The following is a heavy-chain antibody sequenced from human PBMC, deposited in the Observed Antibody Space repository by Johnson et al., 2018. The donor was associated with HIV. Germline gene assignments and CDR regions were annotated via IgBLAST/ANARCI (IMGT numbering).Heavy chain of an antibody. V-gene: IGHV3-11*04. Sequence: QVQLVESGGGLVKPGGSLRLSCAASGFTFSDHYMSWIRQAPGKGLEWISHISSSGSTTYAADSVKGRLIISRDNAKNSLFLQMNSLRVDDTAVYYCARGLITMIVVVTFDAFDIWGQGTMVTVSS. D-gene: IGHD3-22*01. J-gene: IGHJ3*02. CDR3: ARGLITMIVVVTFDAFDI. CDR2: ISSSGSTT. CDR1: GFTFSDHY.